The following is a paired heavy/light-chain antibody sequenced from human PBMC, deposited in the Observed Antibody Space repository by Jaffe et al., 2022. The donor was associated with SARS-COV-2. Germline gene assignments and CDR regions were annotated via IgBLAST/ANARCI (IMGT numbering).Heavy chain of an antibody. CDR2: ISSSGDNT. CDR3: AKPASSSPLS. D-gene: IGHD6-13*01. Sequence: EVQLLESGGGMVQPGGSLRLSCAASGFIFSNYDMTWVRQAPGKGLEWVSHISSSGDNTYYADSVKGRFTISRDNSRKTLYLQMNSLRAEDTAVYYCAKPASSSPLSWGQGTLVTVSS. V-gene: IGHV3-23*01. J-gene: IGHJ4*02. CDR1: GFIFSNYD.
Light chain of an antibody. CDR1: QSIGNW. Sequence: DIQMTQSLSTLSAFVGDRVTITCRASQSIGNWLAWYQQKPGKAPKLLIYKASSLESGVPSRFSGSGSGTEFTLTISSLQPDDFATYYCQQYNNFPWTFGQGTKVEIK. CDR3: QQYNNFPWT. CDR2: KAS. J-gene: IGKJ1*01. V-gene: IGKV1-5*03.